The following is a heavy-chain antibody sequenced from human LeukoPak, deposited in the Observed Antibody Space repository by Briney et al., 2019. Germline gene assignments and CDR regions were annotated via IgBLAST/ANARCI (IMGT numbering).Heavy chain of an antibody. CDR2: MNPNSGNT. CDR1: GYTFTSYD. Sequence: GASVKVSCKASGYTFTSYDINWVRQATGQGLEWMGWMNPNSGNTGYAQKFQGRVTMTRNTSISTAYMELGSLRSEDTAVYYCARDRAYSGSYYEGDAFDIWGQGTMVTVSS. D-gene: IGHD1-26*01. CDR3: ARDRAYSGSYYEGDAFDI. V-gene: IGHV1-8*01. J-gene: IGHJ3*02.